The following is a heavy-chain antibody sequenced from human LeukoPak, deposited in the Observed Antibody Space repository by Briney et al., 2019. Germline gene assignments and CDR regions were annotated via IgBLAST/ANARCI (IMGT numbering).Heavy chain of an antibody. CDR2: IYYSGST. J-gene: IGHJ4*02. V-gene: IGHV4-39*07. CDR1: GGSISSTSYY. D-gene: IGHD3-9*01. CDR3: ARDSPKYDILTGPPAFFDF. Sequence: SETLPLTCTVSGGSISSTSYYWGWIRQPPGKGLEWIGSIYYSGSTYYNPSLKSRVTISVDTSKNQFSLKLSSVTAADTAVYYCARDSPKYDILTGPPAFFDFWGQGTLVTVSS.